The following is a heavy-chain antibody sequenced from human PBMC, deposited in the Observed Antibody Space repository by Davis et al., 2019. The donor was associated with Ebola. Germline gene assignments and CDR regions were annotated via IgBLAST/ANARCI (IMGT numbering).Heavy chain of an antibody. J-gene: IGHJ6*02. D-gene: IGHD3-22*01. CDR2: ISSSGSTI. Sequence: GGSLRLSCAASGLFVSNNYMNWVRQAPGKGLEWVSYISSSGSTIYYADSVKGRFTISRDNAKNSLYLQMNSLRAEDTAVYYCARELVVISYYYYYGMDVWGQGTTVTVSS. V-gene: IGHV3-11*01. CDR3: ARELVVISYYYYYGMDV. CDR1: GLFVSNNY.